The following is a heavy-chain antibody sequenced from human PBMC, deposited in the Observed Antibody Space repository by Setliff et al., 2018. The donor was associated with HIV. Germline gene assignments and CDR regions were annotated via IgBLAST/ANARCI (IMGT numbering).Heavy chain of an antibody. V-gene: IGHV1-18*01. Sequence: ASVKVSCKISGFLMTAYGINWVRQAPGQGPEWMGWFTTYNNKADFAPKFQGRVTLTTDTFTSTAYMELRSLRSDDTAVYYCARGGDPPYYFLGMDVWGQGTSVTVAS. J-gene: IGHJ6*02. D-gene: IGHD2-21*02. CDR1: GFLMTAYG. CDR2: FTTYNNKA. CDR3: ARGGDPPYYFLGMDV.